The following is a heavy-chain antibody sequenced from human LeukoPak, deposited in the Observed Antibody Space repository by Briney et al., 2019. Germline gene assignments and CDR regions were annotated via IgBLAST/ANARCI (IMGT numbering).Heavy chain of an antibody. CDR2: INHSGST. CDR1: GGSFSGYY. CDR3: ARRLFPFRRYFDY. J-gene: IGHJ4*02. Sequence: SETLSLTCAVYGGSFSGYYWSWIRQPPGKGLEWIGEINHSGSTNYNPSLKSRVTISVDTSKNQFSLKLSSVTAADTAVYYCARRLFPFRRYFDYWGQGTLVTVSS. V-gene: IGHV4-34*01. D-gene: IGHD3-10*02.